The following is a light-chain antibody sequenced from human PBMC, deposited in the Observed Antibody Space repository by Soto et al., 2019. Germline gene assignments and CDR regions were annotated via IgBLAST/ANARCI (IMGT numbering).Light chain of an antibody. CDR1: QSVSGSY. J-gene: IGKJ2*01. Sequence: EVVLTQSPGTLSLSPGERATLSCRASQSVSGSYLNWYQQKPGQAPRRLIFGASSRASGTPDRFSGSGSGTDFTLTISRLEPEDFAVYYCQQYDTSSYTFGQGTKLEIK. CDR2: GAS. CDR3: QQYDTSSYT. V-gene: IGKV3-20*01.